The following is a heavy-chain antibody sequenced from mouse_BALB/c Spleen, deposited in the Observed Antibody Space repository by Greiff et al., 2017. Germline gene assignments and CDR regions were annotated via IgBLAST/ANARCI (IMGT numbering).Heavy chain of an antibody. V-gene: IGHV1-7*01. CDR2: INPSTGYT. D-gene: IGHD1-1*01. CDR3: ARYYYGSNWYFDV. J-gene: IGHJ1*01. CDR1: GYTFTSYW. Sequence: QVQLQQSGAELAKPGASVKMSCKASGYTFTSYWMHWVKQRPGQGLEWIGYINPSTGYTEYNQKFKDKATLTADKSSSTAYMQLSSLTSEDSAVYYCARYYYGSNWYFDVWGAGTTVTVSS.